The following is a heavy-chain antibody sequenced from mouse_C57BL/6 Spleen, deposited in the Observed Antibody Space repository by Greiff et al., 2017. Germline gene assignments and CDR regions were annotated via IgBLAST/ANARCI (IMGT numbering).Heavy chain of an antibody. CDR3: TRTEGGGLTGYAMDY. Sequence: QVHVKQSGAELVRPGASVTLSCKASGYTFTDYEMHWVKQTPVHGLEWIGAIDPETGGTAYNQKFKGKAILTADKSSSTAYMELRSLTSEDSAVYYCTRTEGGGLTGYAMDYWGQGTSVTVSS. V-gene: IGHV1-15*01. CDR1: GYTFTDYE. D-gene: IGHD1-1*02. CDR2: IDPETGGT. J-gene: IGHJ4*01.